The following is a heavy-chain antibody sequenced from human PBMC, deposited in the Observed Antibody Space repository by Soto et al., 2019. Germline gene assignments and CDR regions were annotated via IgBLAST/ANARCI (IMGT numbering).Heavy chain of an antibody. CDR3: ARDDSGFSGSHYIDYFNY. J-gene: IGHJ4*02. CDR1: GYIFTDYY. Sequence: GASVKVSCKASGYIFTDYYMHWVRQAPGQELGWMGRINPNSGGTNYAQKFQGRVTMTRDTSISTAYTELSSLTSEDTAVYYCARDDSGFSGSHYIDYFNYWGQGALVTVSS. V-gene: IGHV1-2*06. D-gene: IGHD1-26*01. CDR2: INPNSGGT.